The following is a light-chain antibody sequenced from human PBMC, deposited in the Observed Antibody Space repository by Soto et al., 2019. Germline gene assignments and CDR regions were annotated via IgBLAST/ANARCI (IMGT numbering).Light chain of an antibody. Sequence: QSALTQPPSVSGAPGQRVTISCTGSSSNIGAGYDVHWYQQFPGTAPKLLIYGDYNRPSGVPDRFSGSKSGTSASLVITGLQAEDEADYYCQSSDSSLSGWVFGGGTKLTVL. CDR1: SSNIGAGYD. CDR3: QSSDSSLSGWV. J-gene: IGLJ3*02. CDR2: GDY. V-gene: IGLV1-40*01.